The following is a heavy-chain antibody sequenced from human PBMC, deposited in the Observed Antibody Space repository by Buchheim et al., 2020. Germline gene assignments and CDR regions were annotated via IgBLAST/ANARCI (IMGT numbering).Heavy chain of an antibody. D-gene: IGHD6-13*01. CDR3: TGGPAAGNDY. Sequence: EVQLVESGGGLVQPGGSLKLSCAASGFAFSGSAIHWARQASGKGLEWLGRIRNKANNYATRYTESVKGRFTIYRDDFKNTAYLEMNSLKTEDTALYYCTGGPAAGNDYWGQGTL. CDR2: IRNKANNYAT. V-gene: IGHV3-73*01. CDR1: GFAFSGSA. J-gene: IGHJ4*02.